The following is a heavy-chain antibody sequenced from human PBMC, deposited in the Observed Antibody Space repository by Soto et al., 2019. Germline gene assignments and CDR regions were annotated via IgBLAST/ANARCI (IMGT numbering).Heavy chain of an antibody. CDR3: AAFDPGPMGFDP. CDR2: IVVGSGNT. CDR1: GFTFSSSA. V-gene: IGHV1-58*01. D-gene: IGHD3-9*01. Sequence: VKVSCKASGFTFSSSAVQWVRQARGQRLEWIGKIVVGSGNTNYAQKFQERVTITRHMSTSPAYMELSSLRSEDTAFYYWAAFDPGPMGFDPWGQGTLVTVSS. J-gene: IGHJ5*02.